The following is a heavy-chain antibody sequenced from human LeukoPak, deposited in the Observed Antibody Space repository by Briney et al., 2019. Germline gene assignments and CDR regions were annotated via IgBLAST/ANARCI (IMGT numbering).Heavy chain of an antibody. V-gene: IGHV3-30*04. Sequence: PGGSLRLSCAASGFTFSSYAMHWVRQAPGKGLEWVAVISYDGSNKYYADSVKGRFTISRDNSKNTLYLQMNSLRAEDTAVYYCARAEGYSSGWYPSNDAFGIWGQGTMVTVSS. J-gene: IGHJ3*02. D-gene: IGHD6-19*01. CDR3: ARAEGYSSGWYPSNDAFGI. CDR2: ISYDGSNK. CDR1: GFTFSSYA.